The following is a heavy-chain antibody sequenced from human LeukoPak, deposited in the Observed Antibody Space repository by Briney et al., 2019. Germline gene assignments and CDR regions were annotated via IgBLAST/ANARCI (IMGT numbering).Heavy chain of an antibody. D-gene: IGHD2-2*01. CDR1: GGTFSSYS. Sequence: SVKVSCKASGGTFSSYSISWVRQAPGQGTEWLGRITPNLAITDYAQKFRGRVTLTADKSTSTVYMELGSLTSEDTAAYYCARDSALRCSSTSCYFDYWGQGTLVTVSS. CDR2: ITPNLAIT. CDR3: ARDSALRCSSTSCYFDY. V-gene: IGHV1-69*04. J-gene: IGHJ4*02.